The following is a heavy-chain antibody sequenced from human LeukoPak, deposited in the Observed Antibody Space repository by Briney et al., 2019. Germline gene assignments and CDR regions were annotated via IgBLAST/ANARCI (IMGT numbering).Heavy chain of an antibody. J-gene: IGHJ3*01. V-gene: IGHV4-61*02. D-gene: IGHD3-16*02. Sequence: SETLSLTCTVSGGSLTRGSSYWSWIRQPAGKGLDWIGRIYTSADTNYNPSLNSRVTISMDTSKNQFSLKLTSVTAADTAVYYCARYIGPKGFDVWGQGTLVTVSS. CDR1: GGSLTRGSSY. CDR3: ARYIGPKGFDV. CDR2: IYTSADT.